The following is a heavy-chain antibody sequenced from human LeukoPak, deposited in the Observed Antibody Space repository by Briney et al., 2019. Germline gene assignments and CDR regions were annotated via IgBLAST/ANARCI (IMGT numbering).Heavy chain of an antibody. CDR1: GGSLSSSSYY. D-gene: IGHD6-13*01. CDR2: IYNSGTT. Sequence: SETLSLTCTVSGGSLSSSSYYWGWLRQSPGKGLEWIGTIYNSGTTYYNPSLKSRVTISVATSKNQFSLKVTSVTAADTAVYYCARITSASKGAATGNLSFDSWGQGALLTVSS. J-gene: IGHJ4*02. CDR3: ARITSASKGAATGNLSFDS. V-gene: IGHV4-39*01.